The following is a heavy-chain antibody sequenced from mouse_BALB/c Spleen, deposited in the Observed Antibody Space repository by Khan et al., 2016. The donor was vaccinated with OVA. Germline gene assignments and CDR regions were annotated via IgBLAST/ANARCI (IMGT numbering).Heavy chain of an antibody. CDR1: GFTFSSYG. J-gene: IGHJ3*01. Sequence: EVQLQESGGDLVKPGGSLKLSCAASGFTFSSYGMSWVRQTPDKRLEWVATTTSGGSYTYYPDSVKGRCTISRDNAKNTLYLQMTSLKSEDTAMXYCARLGNSWGQGTLVTVSA. V-gene: IGHV5-6*01. D-gene: IGHD2-1*01. CDR3: ARLGNS. CDR2: TTSGGSYT.